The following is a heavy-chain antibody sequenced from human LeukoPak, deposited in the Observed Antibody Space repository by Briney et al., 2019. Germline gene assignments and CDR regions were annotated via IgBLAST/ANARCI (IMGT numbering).Heavy chain of an antibody. J-gene: IGHJ4*02. CDR1: GFTFSSYA. Sequence: GGSLRLSCAASGFTFSSYAMHWVRQAPGKGLEWVAVVSYDGSNKYYADSVKGRFTISRDNSKNTLYLQMYSLRAEDTAVYYCAKDGGLWVSAHWGDSWGRGTLVTVSS. V-gene: IGHV3-30*04. D-gene: IGHD7-27*01. CDR2: VSYDGSNK. CDR3: AKDGGLWVSAHWGDS.